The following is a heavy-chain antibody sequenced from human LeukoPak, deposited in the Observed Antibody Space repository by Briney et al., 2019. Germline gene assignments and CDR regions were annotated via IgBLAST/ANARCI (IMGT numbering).Heavy chain of an antibody. CDR1: GFTFSSYE. J-gene: IGHJ3*02. CDR3: ARGTAAGGSAAFDI. D-gene: IGHD3-10*01. CDR2: ITYSGTTI. V-gene: IGHV3-48*03. Sequence: GGSLRLSCAASGFTFSSYEMNWVRQAPGKGLEWVAYITYSGTTINYADSVKGRFTISRDNAKSTLYLQMHSLRAEDTAVYYCARGTAAGGSAAFDIWGQGAMVTVSS.